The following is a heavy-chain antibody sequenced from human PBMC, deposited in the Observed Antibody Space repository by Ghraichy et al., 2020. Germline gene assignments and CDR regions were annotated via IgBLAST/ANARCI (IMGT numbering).Heavy chain of an antibody. Sequence: LSLTCAASGFTFSSYSMNWVRQAPGKGLEWVSSISSSSSYIYYADSVKGRFTISRDNAKNSLYLQMNSLRAEDTAVYYCASSSGYYYYGMDVWGQGTTVTVSS. CDR2: ISSSSSYI. J-gene: IGHJ6*02. D-gene: IGHD6-25*01. CDR1: GFTFSSYS. CDR3: ASSSGYYYYGMDV. V-gene: IGHV3-21*01.